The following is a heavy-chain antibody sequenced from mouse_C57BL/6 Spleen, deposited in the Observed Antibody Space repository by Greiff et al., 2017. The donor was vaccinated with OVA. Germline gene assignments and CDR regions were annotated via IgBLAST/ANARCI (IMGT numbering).Heavy chain of an antibody. D-gene: IGHD2-2*01. J-gene: IGHJ4*01. CDR1: GFTFSDYG. V-gene: IGHV5-17*01. Sequence: EVQLVESGGGLVKPGGSLKLSCAASGFTFSDYGMHWVRQAPEKGLEWVAYISSGSSTIYYADTVKGRFTISRDNAKNTLFLQMTSLRSEDTAMYYCARRDGYDAYYAMDYWGQGTSVTVSS. CDR3: ARRDGYDAYYAMDY. CDR2: ISSGSSTI.